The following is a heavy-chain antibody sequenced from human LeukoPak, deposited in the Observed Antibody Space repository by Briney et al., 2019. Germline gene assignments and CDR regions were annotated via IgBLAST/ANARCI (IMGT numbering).Heavy chain of an antibody. V-gene: IGHV4-31*03. CDR1: GGSISSGGYY. CDR2: IYYSGST. CDR3: ARAADYGGNSGY. D-gene: IGHD4-23*01. J-gene: IGHJ4*02. Sequence: SETLSLTCTVSGGSISSGGYYWSWIRQHPGKGLECIGYIYYSGSTYYNPSLKSRVTISVDTSKNQFSLKLSSVTAADTAVYYCARAADYGGNSGYWGQGTLVTVSS.